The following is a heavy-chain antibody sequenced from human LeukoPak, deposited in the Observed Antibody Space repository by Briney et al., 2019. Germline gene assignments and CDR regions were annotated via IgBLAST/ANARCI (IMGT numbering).Heavy chain of an antibody. D-gene: IGHD3-10*01. J-gene: IGHJ3*02. CDR3: ARPRRGVINDAFDI. CDR2: IIPIFGTA. V-gene: IGHV1-69*13. CDR1: GGAFSSYA. Sequence: ASVKVSCKASGGAFSSYAISWVRQAPGQGLEWMGGIIPIFGTANYAQKFQGRVTITADESTSTAYMELSSLRSEDTAVYYCARPRRGVINDAFDIWGQGTMVTVSS.